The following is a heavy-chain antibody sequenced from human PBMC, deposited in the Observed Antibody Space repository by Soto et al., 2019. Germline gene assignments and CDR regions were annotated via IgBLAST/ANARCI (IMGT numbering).Heavy chain of an antibody. CDR3: ARRAGSSSSGLYYGLDV. V-gene: IGHV5-51*01. J-gene: IGHJ6*02. CDR1: GYTFTNYW. CDR2: IYPDDSDT. Sequence: GESLKISCEASGYTFTNYWIAWVRQVPGRGLEWMGIIYPDDSDTRYSPSFQGQVTISADKSITTAYLQWGSLKASDTAMYYCARRAGSSSSGLYYGLDVWGQGTTVTVSS. D-gene: IGHD6-6*01.